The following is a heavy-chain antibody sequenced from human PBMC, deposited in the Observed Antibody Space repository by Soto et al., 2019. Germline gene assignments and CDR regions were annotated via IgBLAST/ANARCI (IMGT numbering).Heavy chain of an antibody. CDR3: ARRAGSSSSGLYYGLDV. V-gene: IGHV5-51*01. J-gene: IGHJ6*02. CDR1: GYTFTNYW. CDR2: IYPDDSDT. Sequence: GESLKISCEASGYTFTNYWIAWVRQVPGRGLEWMGIIYPDDSDTRYSPSFQGQVTISADKSITTAYLQWGSLKASDTAMYYCARRAGSSSSGLYYGLDVWGQGTTVTVSS. D-gene: IGHD6-6*01.